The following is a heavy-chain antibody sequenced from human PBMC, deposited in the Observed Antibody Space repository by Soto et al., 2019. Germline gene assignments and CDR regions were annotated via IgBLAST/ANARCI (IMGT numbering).Heavy chain of an antibody. Sequence: PSETLSLTYTVSGGSISSGGFYWSWNRQHPGKGLEWIGYIYYSGSTYYNPSLKSRVTISVDTSKNQFSLKLSSATAADAAVYYCARVIRLGYYGMDVWGQGTTVTVSS. CDR3: ARVIRLGYYGMDV. D-gene: IGHD3-16*01. CDR1: GGSISSGGFY. J-gene: IGHJ6*02. V-gene: IGHV4-31*03. CDR2: IYYSGST.